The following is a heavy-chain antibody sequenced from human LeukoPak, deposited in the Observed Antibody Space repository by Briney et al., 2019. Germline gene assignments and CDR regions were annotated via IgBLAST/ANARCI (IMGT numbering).Heavy chain of an antibody. V-gene: IGHV3-7*01. Sequence: QPGGSLRLSCAASGFTFSDYWMSWMRQAPGKGLEWVANIKYDGDEEYYVDSVKGRFTISRDNAKSSLYLQLNSLRVEDTAVYYCKSGGAAPGSFDNWGQGTRVTVSP. CDR3: KSGGAAPGSFDN. CDR2: IKYDGDEE. CDR1: GFTFSDYW. J-gene: IGHJ4*02. D-gene: IGHD6-13*01.